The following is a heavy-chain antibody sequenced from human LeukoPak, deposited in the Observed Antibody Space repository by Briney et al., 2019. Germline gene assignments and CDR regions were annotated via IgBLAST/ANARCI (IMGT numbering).Heavy chain of an antibody. D-gene: IGHD4-17*01. CDR1: GFTFSSYW. Sequence: GGSLRLSCAASGFTFSSYWMSWVRQAPGKGLEGVANIKQDGREKYYVDSVKGRFTISRDNAKNSLYLQMSSLRAEDTAVYYCAKENTKTPFRPGEATVTKGYFDYWGQGTLVTVSS. V-gene: IGHV3-7*03. J-gene: IGHJ4*02. CDR2: IKQDGREK. CDR3: AKENTKTPFRPGEATVTKGYFDY.